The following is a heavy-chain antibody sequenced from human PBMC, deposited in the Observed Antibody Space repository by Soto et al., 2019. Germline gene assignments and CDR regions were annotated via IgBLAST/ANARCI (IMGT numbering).Heavy chain of an antibody. CDR2: IYYSGST. J-gene: IGHJ4*02. CDR3: ARHLKLIFLEWVIDY. CDR1: GGSISSYY. V-gene: IGHV4-59*01. Sequence: QVQLQESGPGLVKPSETLSLTCTVSGGSISSYYWSWIRQPPGKGLEWIGYIYYSGSTNYNPSLKSRVTIPVDTSKNQFSLKLSSVTAADTAVYYCARHLKLIFLEWVIDYWGQGTLVTVSS. D-gene: IGHD3-3*01.